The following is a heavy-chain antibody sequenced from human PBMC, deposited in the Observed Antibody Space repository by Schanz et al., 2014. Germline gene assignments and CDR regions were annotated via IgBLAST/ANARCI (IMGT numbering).Heavy chain of an antibody. CDR3: AGAFDSSGYYFDY. V-gene: IGHV1-46*03. J-gene: IGHJ4*02. CDR2: VNPSVRGT. CDR1: GYTLSAYS. Sequence: QVRLVQSGTQVKKPGASVKVSCKASGYTLSAYSLHWVRQAPGQGLEWMGIVNPSVRGTHFAREFQVRVTVTSDTSSSTVYMELSGLRSEDTAVYYCAGAFDSSGYYFDYWGQGTLVTVSS. D-gene: IGHD3-22*01.